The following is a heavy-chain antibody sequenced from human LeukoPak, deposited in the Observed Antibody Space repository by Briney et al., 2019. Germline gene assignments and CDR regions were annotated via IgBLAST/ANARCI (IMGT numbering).Heavy chain of an antibody. CDR1: GFTFSNYA. J-gene: IGHJ6*03. CDR2: ISSSSSTI. CDR3: KGSSWYNYYYMDV. D-gene: IGHD6-13*01. V-gene: IGHV3-48*02. Sequence: GGSLRLSCAASGFTFSNYAMNWGRQAPGKGLEWVSYISSSSSTIYYADSMKGRFTISRDNAKNSLYLQMNSLRDEDTAVYYCKGSSWYNYYYMDVWGKGTTVTVSS.